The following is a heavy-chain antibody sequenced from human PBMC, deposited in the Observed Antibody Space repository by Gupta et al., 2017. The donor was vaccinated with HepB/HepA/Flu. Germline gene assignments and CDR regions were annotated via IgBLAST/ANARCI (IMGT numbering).Heavy chain of an antibody. J-gene: IGHJ5*02. CDR2: INKDGREK. V-gene: IGHV3-7*01. CDR3: VEGHYRDR. Sequence: VHLVSSGGGLVQPGESLRLSCTASEFTFSSFYMSWVRQAPGKGLEWVANINKDGREKKYVDSVRGRVTISRDNAKKSLYLKMNSLRVDDTAIDYCVEGHYRDRWCQGTKVTVSS. D-gene: IGHD1-26*01. CDR1: EFTFSSFY.